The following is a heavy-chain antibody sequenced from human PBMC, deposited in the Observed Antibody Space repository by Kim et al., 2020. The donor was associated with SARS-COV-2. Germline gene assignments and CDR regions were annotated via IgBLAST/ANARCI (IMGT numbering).Heavy chain of an antibody. V-gene: IGHV4-34*01. CDR3: ARGRRRGQQLVPFLDY. D-gene: IGHD6-13*01. Sequence: SLKSRVTISVDTSKNQFSLKLSSVTAADTAVYYCARGRRRGQQLVPFLDYWGQGTLVTVSS. J-gene: IGHJ4*02.